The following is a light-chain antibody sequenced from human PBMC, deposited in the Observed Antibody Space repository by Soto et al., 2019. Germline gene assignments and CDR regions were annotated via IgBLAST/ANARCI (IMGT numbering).Light chain of an antibody. CDR1: QTVSGN. V-gene: IGKV1-39*01. Sequence: DVQLTQPPSSLSASVGDRVTITCRTSQTVSGNLHWYQQKPGKAPNLLIYVASNLQDGVPSRFRGGGSGRDFTLTITSLQPEDFATYYCQQSYGASFTFGPGTRVDI. J-gene: IGKJ3*01. CDR2: VAS. CDR3: QQSYGASFT.